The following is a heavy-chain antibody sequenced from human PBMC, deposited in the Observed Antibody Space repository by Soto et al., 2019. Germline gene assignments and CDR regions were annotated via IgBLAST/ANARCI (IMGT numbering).Heavy chain of an antibody. CDR1: ESTFSSYA. D-gene: IGHD3-22*01. CDR3: ARDSGYYYDSSGYHTPDY. CDR2: ISYDGSNK. V-gene: IGHV3-30-3*01. Sequence: SLRLSFGVSESTFSSYAMHWVRQAPGKGLELVAVISYDGSNKYYADSEKGRITISRDNSKNTLYLQMNSLIAEDTAVYYCARDSGYYYDSSGYHTPDYWGQGTLVTVSS. J-gene: IGHJ4*02.